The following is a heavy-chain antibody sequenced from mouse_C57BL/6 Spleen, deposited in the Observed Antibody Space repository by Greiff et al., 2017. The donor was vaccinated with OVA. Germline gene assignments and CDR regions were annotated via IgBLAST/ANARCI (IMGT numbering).Heavy chain of an antibody. CDR1: GYTFTSYW. D-gene: IGHD2-5*01. V-gene: IGHV1-7*01. Sequence: QVQLQQSGAELAKPGASVKLSCKASGYTFTSYWMHWVKQRPGQGLEWIGYINPSSGYTKSNQKFTDKATLTAAKSSSTLYMQLSSLTDEDAAVYYWARSCFYYSNPGWFAYGGQGTLVTVSA. CDR3: ARSCFYYSNPGWFAY. J-gene: IGHJ3*01. CDR2: INPSSGYT.